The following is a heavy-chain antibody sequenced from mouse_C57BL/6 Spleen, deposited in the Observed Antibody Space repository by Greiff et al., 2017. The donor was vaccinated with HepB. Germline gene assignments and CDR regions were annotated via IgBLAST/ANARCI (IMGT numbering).Heavy chain of an antibody. D-gene: IGHD2-4*01. CDR3: ASSSYDYDLGDY. CDR2: IYPGSGST. V-gene: IGHV1-55*01. J-gene: IGHJ2*01. CDR1: GYTFTSYW. Sequence: QVQLQQPGAELVKPGASVKMSCKASGYTFTSYWITWVKQRPGQGLEWIGDIYPGSGSTNYNEKFKSKATLTVDTSSSTAYMQLSSLTSEDSAGYYCASSSYDYDLGDYWGQGTTLTVSS.